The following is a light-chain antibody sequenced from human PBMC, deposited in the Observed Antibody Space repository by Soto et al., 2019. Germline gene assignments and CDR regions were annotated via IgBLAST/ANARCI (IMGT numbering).Light chain of an antibody. CDR2: GAS. J-gene: IGKJ1*01. Sequence: EIRMTQSPSSLSASVGDRVTITCRASQGISNYLAWYQQKPGKVPKLLIYGASTLQSGVPSRLSDSGSGTDFTLIINSLQPEDVATYYCQKYDSAPWTVGHRTKAEI. V-gene: IGKV1-27*01. CDR3: QKYDSAPWT. CDR1: QGISNY.